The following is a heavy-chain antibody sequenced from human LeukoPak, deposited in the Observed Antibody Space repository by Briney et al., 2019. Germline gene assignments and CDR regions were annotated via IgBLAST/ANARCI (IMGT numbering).Heavy chain of an antibody. Sequence: GGSLRLSCAASGFTFSNAWMSWVRQATGKGLEWVGRTKGKADAGTTDYAAPVQGRFTISREDSTNTLYLQMNSLKTEDTAVYYCTTPYEVNLFDYWGQGTLVTVSS. CDR3: TTPYEVNLFDY. CDR1: GFTFSNAW. D-gene: IGHD5-12*01. J-gene: IGHJ4*02. V-gene: IGHV3-15*01. CDR2: TKGKADAGTT.